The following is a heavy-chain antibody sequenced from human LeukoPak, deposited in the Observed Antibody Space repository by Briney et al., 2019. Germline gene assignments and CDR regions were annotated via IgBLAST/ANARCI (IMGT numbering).Heavy chain of an antibody. CDR3: GRDGRLIQLWFDP. CDR2: ITGSGDST. J-gene: IGHJ5*02. CDR1: GFTFSSYG. Sequence: GGSLRLSCAASGFTFSSYGLSWVRQAPGKGLEWVSGITGSGDSTSYADSVKGRFTISRDNSKNTLYLQMNSLRADDTAVYYCGRDGRLIQLWFDPWGQGTLVTVSS. V-gene: IGHV3-23*01. D-gene: IGHD5-18*01.